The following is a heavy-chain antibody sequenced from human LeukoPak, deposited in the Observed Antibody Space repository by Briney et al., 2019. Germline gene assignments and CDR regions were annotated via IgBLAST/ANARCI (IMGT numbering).Heavy chain of an antibody. CDR2: ISAYNGNT. Sequence: ASVKVSCKASGYTFTSYGISWVRPAPGQGLEWMGWISAYNGNTNYAQKLQGRVTMTTDTSTSTAYMELRSLRSDDTAVYYCARDSSIAARPPYYGMDVWGQGTTITVSS. J-gene: IGHJ6*02. D-gene: IGHD6-6*01. CDR3: ARDSSIAARPPYYGMDV. CDR1: GYTFTSYG. V-gene: IGHV1-18*01.